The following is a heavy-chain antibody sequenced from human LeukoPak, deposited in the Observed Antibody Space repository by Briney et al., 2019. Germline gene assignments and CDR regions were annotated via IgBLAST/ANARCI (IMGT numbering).Heavy chain of an antibody. CDR3: ARVGLGWYSSGWYN. V-gene: IGHV1-2*02. CDR1: GYTFTGYY. D-gene: IGHD6-19*01. J-gene: IGHJ4*02. Sequence: GASVKVSCKASGYTFTGYYMHWVRQAPGQGLEWMGWINPNSGGTNYAQKFQGRVTMTRDTSISTAYMELSRLRSDDTAVYYCARVGLGWYSSGWYNWGQGTLVTVSS. CDR2: INPNSGGT.